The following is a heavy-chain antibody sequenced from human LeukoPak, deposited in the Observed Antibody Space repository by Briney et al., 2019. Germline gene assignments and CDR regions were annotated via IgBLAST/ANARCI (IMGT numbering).Heavy chain of an antibody. J-gene: IGHJ3*02. CDR1: GGSISSSDYY. Sequence: PSETLSLTCTVSGGSISSSDYYWGWIRQPPGRGLEWFGSIYYSGATYYNPSLKSRVTISVDTSKNQFSLKLSSVTAADTSVYYCARPQAGYYDSSGYVWGAFDIWGQGTMVTVSS. CDR2: IYYSGAT. D-gene: IGHD3-22*01. V-gene: IGHV4-39*07. CDR3: ARPQAGYYDSSGYVWGAFDI.